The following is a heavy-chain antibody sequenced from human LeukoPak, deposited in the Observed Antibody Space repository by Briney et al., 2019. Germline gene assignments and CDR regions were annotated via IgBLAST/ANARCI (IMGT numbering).Heavy chain of an antibody. V-gene: IGHV3-30*02. Sequence: GGSLRLSCAASRFTFSSYGMHWVRQAPGKGLEWVAYIQYDGSNAQYADSVKGRFSISRDSSKNILYLQMNSLIAEDTAVYYCAKDRCSNGVGCYYYYMDVWGKGTTVTISS. J-gene: IGHJ6*03. CDR3: AKDRCSNGVGCYYYYMDV. D-gene: IGHD2-8*01. CDR1: RFTFSSYG. CDR2: IQYDGSNA.